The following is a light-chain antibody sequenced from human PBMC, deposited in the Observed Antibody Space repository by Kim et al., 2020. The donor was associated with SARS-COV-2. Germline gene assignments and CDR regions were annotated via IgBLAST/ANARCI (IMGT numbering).Light chain of an antibody. Sequence: GQSTPISCTGTCSDVGSYNLVSWFQQHPGSTTTLIIYDDTKRPSGISDRFSGSKSGNTASLTISGLQAEDEADYYCCSYARGDVLIFGGGTKVTVL. V-gene: IGLV2-23*01. CDR1: CSDVGSYNL. CDR2: DDT. CDR3: CSYARGDVLI. J-gene: IGLJ6*01.